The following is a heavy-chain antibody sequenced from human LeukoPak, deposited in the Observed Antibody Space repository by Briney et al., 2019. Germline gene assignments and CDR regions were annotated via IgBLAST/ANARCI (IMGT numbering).Heavy chain of an antibody. V-gene: IGHV4-30-4*08. CDR2: IYYSGST. CDR3: ARVGLDCSSTSCYLNWFDP. D-gene: IGHD2-2*01. J-gene: IGHJ5*02. Sequence: SSETLSLTCTVSGGSISSGDYYWSWIRQPPGKGLEWIGYIYYSGSTYYNLSLKSRVTISVDTSKNQFSLKLSSVTAADTAVYYCARVGLDCSSTSCYLNWFDPWGQGTLVTVSS. CDR1: GGSISSGDYY.